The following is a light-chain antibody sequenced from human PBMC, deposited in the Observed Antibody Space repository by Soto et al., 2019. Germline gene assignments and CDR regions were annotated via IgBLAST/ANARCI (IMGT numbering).Light chain of an antibody. CDR2: GAS. CDR1: QSVSSSY. Sequence: EIVLTQSPCTLSLSPGERATLSCRASQSVSSSYLAWYQQKPGQAPRLLIYGASNRATGIPDRFSGGGSGTEFTLTISSLQSEDFALYFCQQYEKWPPSITFGQGTRLEIK. CDR3: QQYEKWPPSIT. V-gene: IGKV3-20*01. J-gene: IGKJ5*01.